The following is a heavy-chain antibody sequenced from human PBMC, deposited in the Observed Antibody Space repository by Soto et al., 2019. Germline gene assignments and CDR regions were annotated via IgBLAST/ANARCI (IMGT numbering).Heavy chain of an antibody. CDR2: INSDGSST. D-gene: IGHD1-26*01. CDR3: ARGGSLDWYFDL. J-gene: IGHJ2*01. CDR1: GFTFSSYW. Sequence: EVQLVESGGGLVQPGGSLRLSCAASGFTFSSYWMHWVRQAPGKGLVWVSRINSDGSSTNYADSVKGRFTISRHNAKKTLYLLMNSLRAEDAAVYYCARGGSLDWYFDLWGRGTLVTVSS. V-gene: IGHV3-74*01.